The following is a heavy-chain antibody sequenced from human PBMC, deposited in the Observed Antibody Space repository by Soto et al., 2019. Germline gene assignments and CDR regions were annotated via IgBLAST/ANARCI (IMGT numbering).Heavy chain of an antibody. Sequence: GGSLRLSCTASGFIINTYAMTWVRQAPGEGLEWVSAITGSGVTTYYAYSVKGRFTISRDNSKNTLYLQMNSLRAEDTAVYYCASDNPTYYDFWSGYFGNFDYWGQGTLVTVSS. CDR1: GFIINTYA. CDR3: ASDNPTYYDFWSGYFGNFDY. D-gene: IGHD3-3*01. CDR2: ITGSGVTT. J-gene: IGHJ4*02. V-gene: IGHV3-23*01.